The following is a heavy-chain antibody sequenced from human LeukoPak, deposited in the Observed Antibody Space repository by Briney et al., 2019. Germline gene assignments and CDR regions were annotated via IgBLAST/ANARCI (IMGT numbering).Heavy chain of an antibody. CDR2: IYHSGST. D-gene: IGHD6-19*01. V-gene: IGHV4-38-2*02. CDR1: GYFISSGYY. CDR3: ARDRDCNGWTVAFDI. J-gene: IGHJ3*02. Sequence: SETLSLTCAVSGYFISSGYYWGWIRHPPGKGLEWIGSIYHSGSTYYNPSLKSRVTISVDTSKNQFSLKLSSVTAADTAVYYCARDRDCNGWTVAFDIWGQGTMVTVSS.